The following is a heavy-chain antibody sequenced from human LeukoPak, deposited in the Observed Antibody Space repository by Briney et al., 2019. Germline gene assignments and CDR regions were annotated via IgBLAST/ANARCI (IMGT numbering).Heavy chain of an antibody. V-gene: IGHV3-66*04. J-gene: IGHJ4*02. CDR2: IYSGGAT. D-gene: IGHD3-9*01. CDR1: GITVNTNY. Sequence: GGSLRLSCAASGITVNTNYMSWVRQAPGKGLEWVSIIYSGGATFYADSVKGRFTISRETSMNTLWLQMNSLRAEDTAVYYCARLHYDVLTGPFDYWGQGTLVTVSS. CDR3: ARLHYDVLTGPFDY.